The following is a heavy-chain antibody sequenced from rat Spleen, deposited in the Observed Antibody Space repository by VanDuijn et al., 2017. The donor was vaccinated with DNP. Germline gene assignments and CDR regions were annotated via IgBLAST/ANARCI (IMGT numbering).Heavy chain of an antibody. J-gene: IGHJ2*01. CDR2: VNTGGGIT. V-gene: IGHV5S13*01. CDR1: GFTFSSYD. CDR3: VRRGGKGLFSK. D-gene: IGHD3-1*01. Sequence: EVQLVESGGGLLQPGRSLRLSCAASGFTFSSYDMAWVRQAPSKGLEWVASVNTGGGITYYRDSVKGRFIVSRDNAKNTLDLQMDSLRSEDTATYYCVRRGGKGLFSKWGQGVMVTVSS.